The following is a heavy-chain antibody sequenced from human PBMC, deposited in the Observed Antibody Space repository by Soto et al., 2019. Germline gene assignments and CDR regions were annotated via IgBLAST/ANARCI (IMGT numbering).Heavy chain of an antibody. V-gene: IGHV1-24*01. CDR3: ARLSVGDYGFDP. Sequence: ASVKVSCQVSGYTLTELSMHWVRQAPGKGLEWMGGFDPEDGETIYAQKFQGRVTITADESTSTAYMELSSLRSEDTAVYYCARLSVGDYGFDPWGQGTLVTVSS. D-gene: IGHD2-21*01. CDR1: GYTLTELS. CDR2: FDPEDGET. J-gene: IGHJ5*02.